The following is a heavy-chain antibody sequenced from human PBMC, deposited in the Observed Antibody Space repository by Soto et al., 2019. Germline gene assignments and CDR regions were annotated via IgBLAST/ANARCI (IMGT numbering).Heavy chain of an antibody. D-gene: IGHD2-21*01. J-gene: IGHJ4*02. CDR2: INESGST. V-gene: IGHV4-34*01. Sequence: QVQLQQWGAGLVKPSETLSLSCAVYGQSFSGHSWAWIRQPPGKGLEWIGEINESGSTYYNPSLKSRVTISTDTSKNQFSRKLSSVSAADPSAYFCARGSGIVALPGDLAEVNYDSWGQGTLVNVSS. CDR1: GQSFSGHS. CDR3: ARGSGIVALPGDLAEVNYDS.